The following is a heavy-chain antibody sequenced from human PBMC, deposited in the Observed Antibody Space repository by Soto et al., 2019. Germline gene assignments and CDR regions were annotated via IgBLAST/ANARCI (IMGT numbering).Heavy chain of an antibody. Sequence: QVQLVQSGAEVKKPGASVKVSCKASGYTFTRYGITWVRQARGQVLEWMGWINGYNGNTKYAQKLQGRVTMTTDTSTSTAYMELRSLTSDDTAVYYCAREGDYPYYYYGMDVWGQGTTVTVSS. CDR1: GYTFTRYG. CDR3: AREGDYPYYYYGMDV. CDR2: INGYNGNT. J-gene: IGHJ6*02. V-gene: IGHV1-18*01. D-gene: IGHD4-17*01.